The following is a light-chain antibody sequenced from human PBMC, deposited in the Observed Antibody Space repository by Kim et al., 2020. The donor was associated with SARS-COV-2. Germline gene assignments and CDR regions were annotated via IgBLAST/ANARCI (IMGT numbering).Light chain of an antibody. CDR1: SGSVSTNHY. CDR2: YTN. J-gene: IGLJ3*02. Sequence: QTVVTQDPSFSVSPGGTVTITCGLSSGSVSTNHYTSWYQQTPGQPPCTLIYYTNTRSSGVPDRFSGSILGNKAALTITGAQADDESDYYCLLYMGGGISVFGGGTKVTVL. V-gene: IGLV8-61*01. CDR3: LLYMGGGISV.